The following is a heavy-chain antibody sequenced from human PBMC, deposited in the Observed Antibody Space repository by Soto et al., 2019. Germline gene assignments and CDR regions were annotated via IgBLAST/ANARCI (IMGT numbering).Heavy chain of an antibody. CDR1: GFRFATYG. D-gene: IGHD1-20*01. V-gene: IGHV3-33*01. CDR2: IWYDGSKK. J-gene: IGHJ5*02. Sequence: QVQLVESGGGVVQPGGSLRLSCAGTGFRFATYGLHWVRQAPGKGLEWVAGIWYDGSKKYYADSVKGRFTISRDDSKSTLYLQMNSLSAEDTAVYYCARDIRGRTNWLDPWGQGTLVTVSS. CDR3: ARDIRGRTNWLDP.